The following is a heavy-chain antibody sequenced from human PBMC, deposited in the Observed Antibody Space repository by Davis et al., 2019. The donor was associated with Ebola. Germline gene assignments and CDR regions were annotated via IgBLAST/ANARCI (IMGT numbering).Heavy chain of an antibody. Sequence: ASVKVSCKASGYTFTSYYMHWVRQAPGQGLEWMGIINPSGGSTSYAQKFQGRVTMTRDTSTSTVYMELSSLRSEDTAVYYCAREDYGDLSYYYYGMDVWGQGTTVTVSS. J-gene: IGHJ6*02. V-gene: IGHV1-46*01. D-gene: IGHD4-17*01. CDR2: INPSGGST. CDR3: AREDYGDLSYYYYGMDV. CDR1: GYTFTSYY.